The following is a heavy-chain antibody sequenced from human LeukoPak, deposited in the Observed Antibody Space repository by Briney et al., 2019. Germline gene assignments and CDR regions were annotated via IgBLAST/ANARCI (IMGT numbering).Heavy chain of an antibody. CDR2: IYSSGST. J-gene: IGHJ4*02. CDR3: ARAIWFGEAHDY. CDR1: GGSISSGSYY. Sequence: PSQTLSLTCSVSGGSISSGSYYWSWIRQPAGKGLEWIGRIYSSGSTNYNPSLKSRVTMSVDSSKNQFSLRLNSVTAADTAVYYCARAIWFGEAHDYWGQGTLVTVSS. D-gene: IGHD3-10*01. V-gene: IGHV4-61*02.